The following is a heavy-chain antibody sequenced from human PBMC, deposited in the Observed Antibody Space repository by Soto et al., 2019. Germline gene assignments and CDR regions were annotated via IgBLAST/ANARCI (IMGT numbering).Heavy chain of an antibody. CDR1: GFTFSSYG. D-gene: IGHD5-18*01. CDR3: ARSDTAMANDY. J-gene: IGHJ4*02. V-gene: IGHV3-33*01. CDR2: IWYDGSNK. Sequence: GGSLRLSCAASGFTFSSYGMHWVRQAPGKGLEWVAVIWYDGSNKYYADSVKGRFTISRDNSKNTLYLQMNSLRAEDTAVYYCARSDTAMANDYWGQGTLVTVSS.